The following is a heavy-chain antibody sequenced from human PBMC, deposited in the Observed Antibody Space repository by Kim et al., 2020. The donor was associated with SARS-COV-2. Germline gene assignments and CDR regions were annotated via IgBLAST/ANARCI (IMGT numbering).Heavy chain of an antibody. V-gene: IGHV4-39*01. Sequence: YHTPSLKGRVTISVDTSKKQFSLRLSSVTAADAAVYYCARHLRNWYFDLWGRGTLVTVSS. J-gene: IGHJ2*01. CDR3: ARHLRNWYFDL.